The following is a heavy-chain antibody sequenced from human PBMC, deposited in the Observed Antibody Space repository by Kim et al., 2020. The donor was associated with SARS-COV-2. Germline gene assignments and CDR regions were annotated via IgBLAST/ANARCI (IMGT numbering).Heavy chain of an antibody. Sequence: SETLSLTCAVYGGSFSGYYWSWIRQPPGKGLEWIGEINHSGSTNYNPSLKSRVTISVDTSKNQFSLKLSSVTAADTAVYYCARGRRPLWFGFPGGFDPWGQGTLVTVSS. CDR2: INHSGST. J-gene: IGHJ5*02. D-gene: IGHD3-10*01. CDR1: GGSFSGYY. V-gene: IGHV4-34*01. CDR3: ARGRRPLWFGFPGGFDP.